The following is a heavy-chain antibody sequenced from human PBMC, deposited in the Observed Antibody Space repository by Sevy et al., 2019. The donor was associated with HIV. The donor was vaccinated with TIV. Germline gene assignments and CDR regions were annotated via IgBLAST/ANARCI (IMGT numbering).Heavy chain of an antibody. D-gene: IGHD6-19*01. CDR3: ARYRVAGNFDY. CDR2: INHSGST. V-gene: IGHV4-34*01. J-gene: IGHJ4*02. CDR1: GGSFSGYY. Sequence: SETLSLTCAVYGGSFSGYYWSWIRQPPGKGLEWIGEINHSGSTNSNPSLKSRVTISVDTSKNQFSLKLSSVTAADTAVYYCARYRVAGNFDYWGQGTLVTVSS.